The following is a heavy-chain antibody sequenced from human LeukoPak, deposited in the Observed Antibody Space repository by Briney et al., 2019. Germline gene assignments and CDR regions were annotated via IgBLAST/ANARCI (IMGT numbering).Heavy chain of an antibody. D-gene: IGHD3-9*01. V-gene: IGHV3-23*01. CDR2: ITSSADKT. Sequence: GGSLRLSCVGSGVTFKKSAMSWVRQSPGKGLEWVSTITSSADKTYYADSVKGRFTISRDDSKNTLYLLLSSLRADDTALYYCAKGAADWYLSYIEDWGQGTRVIVSS. J-gene: IGHJ4*02. CDR1: GVTFKKSA. CDR3: AKGAADWYLSYIED.